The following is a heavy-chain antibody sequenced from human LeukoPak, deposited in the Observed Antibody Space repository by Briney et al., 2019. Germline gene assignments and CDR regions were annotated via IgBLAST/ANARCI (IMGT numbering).Heavy chain of an antibody. D-gene: IGHD5-12*01. Sequence: GGSLRLSCAASGFTFSTYTMNWVRQAPGKGLEWVSSISSSNSYIYYADSVKGRFTISRDNAKNSLYLQMNSLRAEDTAVYYCARFGYSGWNLENWGQGTLVTVSS. V-gene: IGHV3-21*01. CDR2: ISSSNSYI. CDR3: ARFGYSGWNLEN. CDR1: GFTFSTYT. J-gene: IGHJ4*02.